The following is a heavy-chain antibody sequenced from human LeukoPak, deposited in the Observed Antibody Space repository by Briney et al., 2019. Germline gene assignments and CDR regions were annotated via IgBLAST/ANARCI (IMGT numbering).Heavy chain of an antibody. D-gene: IGHD3-22*01. V-gene: IGHV4-38-2*02. CDR2: MYHSGNT. Sequence: PSETLSLTCSVSGYSISTGYYWGWIRQPPGKGLEWIGSMYHSGNTNYNPSLKSRVTMSVDTSKNQFSLKLSSVTAADTAVYYCARDNYYDSSGYYAEGFDYWGQGTLVTVSS. CDR1: GYSISTGYY. J-gene: IGHJ4*02. CDR3: ARDNYYDSSGYYAEGFDY.